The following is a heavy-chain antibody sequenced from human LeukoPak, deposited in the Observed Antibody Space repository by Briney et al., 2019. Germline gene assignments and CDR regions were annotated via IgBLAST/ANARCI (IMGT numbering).Heavy chain of an antibody. CDR3: ARLYYYDSSLVYYYYYMDV. CDR2: INHRGST. V-gene: IGHV4-34*01. Sequence: SETLSLTCAVYGGSFSGYYWSWIRQPPGKGLEWMGEINHRGSTNYNPSLKSRVTISVDTSKNQFSLKLSSVTAADTAAYYCARLYYYDSSLVYYYYYMDVWGKGTTVTVSS. D-gene: IGHD3-22*01. CDR1: GGSFSGYY. J-gene: IGHJ6*03.